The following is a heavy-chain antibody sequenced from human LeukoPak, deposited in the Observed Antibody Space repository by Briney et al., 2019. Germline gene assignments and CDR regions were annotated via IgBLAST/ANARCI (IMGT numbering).Heavy chain of an antibody. D-gene: IGHD5-18*01. J-gene: IGHJ3*02. CDR3: ARDRYSYGFPDAFDI. CDR2: IIPIFGTA. CDR1: GGTFSSYA. Sequence: ASVKVSCKASGGTFSSYAISWVRQAPGQGLEWMGGIIPIFGTANYAQKFQGRVTMTTDTSTSTAYMELRSLRSDDTAVYYCARDRYSYGFPDAFDIWGQGTMVTVSS. V-gene: IGHV1-69*05.